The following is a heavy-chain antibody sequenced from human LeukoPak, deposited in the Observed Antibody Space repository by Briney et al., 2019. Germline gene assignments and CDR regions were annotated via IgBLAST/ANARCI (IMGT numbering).Heavy chain of an antibody. V-gene: IGHV3-7*05. CDR1: GFSLSGYW. J-gene: IGHJ4*02. Sequence: GGSLRLSCTAPGFSLSGYWMSWVRQTPGKGLEWLASIKEGTTETWYVDSVKGRFTISRDSAKNSLYLQMNSLRAEDTALYYCARDSDRRSDCWGQGTLVTVSS. CDR3: ARDSDRRSDC. CDR2: IKEGTTET. D-gene: IGHD3-22*01.